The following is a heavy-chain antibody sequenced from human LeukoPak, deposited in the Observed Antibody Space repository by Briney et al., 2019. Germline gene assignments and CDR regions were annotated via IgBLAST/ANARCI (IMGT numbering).Heavy chain of an antibody. CDR3: ARHVAQQQPPGGY. CDR1: GGSISSRSYY. J-gene: IGHJ4*02. D-gene: IGHD6-13*01. CDR2: IYYSGST. V-gene: IGHV4-39*01. Sequence: SETLSLTCTVSGGSISSRSYYWGWIRQPPGKGLEWTGNIYYSGSTYYNPSLKSRVTISVDTSKNQFSLKLSSVTAADTALYYCARHVAQQQPPGGYWGQGTLVTVSS.